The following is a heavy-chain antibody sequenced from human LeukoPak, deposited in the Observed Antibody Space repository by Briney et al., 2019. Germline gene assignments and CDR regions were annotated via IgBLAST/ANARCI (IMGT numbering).Heavy chain of an antibody. CDR1: GFTISSYW. D-gene: IGHD2-8*02. CDR2: IKQDGSEK. Sequence: GGSLRLSCAASGFTISSYWMNWVRQAPGKGLEWVANIKQDGSEKKYVDSVKGRFTISRDNARNSLYLQMNSLRAEDTAVYYCARAEVTVPGGDYWGQGTLVTVSS. J-gene: IGHJ4*02. V-gene: IGHV3-7*01. CDR3: ARAEVTVPGGDY.